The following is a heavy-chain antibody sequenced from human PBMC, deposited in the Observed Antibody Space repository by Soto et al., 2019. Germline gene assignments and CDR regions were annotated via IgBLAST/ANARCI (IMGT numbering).Heavy chain of an antibody. CDR2: IWYDGSNK. CDR3: ARDDYGGNSPFDY. Sequence: GGSLRLSCAASGFTFSSYGMHWVRQAPGKGLEWVAVIWYDGSNKYYADSVKGRFTISRDNSKNTLYLQMNSLRAEDTAVYYCARDDYGGNSPFDYWGQGTLVTVSS. D-gene: IGHD4-17*01. CDR1: GFTFSSYG. V-gene: IGHV3-33*01. J-gene: IGHJ4*02.